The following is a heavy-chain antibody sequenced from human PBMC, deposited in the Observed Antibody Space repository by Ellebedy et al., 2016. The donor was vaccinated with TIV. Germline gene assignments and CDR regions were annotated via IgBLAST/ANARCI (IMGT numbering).Heavy chain of an antibody. D-gene: IGHD1-26*01. V-gene: IGHV5-51*01. Sequence: GESLKISCKGSGYSFTSYWIGWVRQMPGKGLEWMGIIFPGDSDTFYSPSFQGQVTISADTSTDTAYLQWDNLKTSDTAMYFCARRGATSMPDYWGQGTLVTVSS. CDR3: ARRGATSMPDY. CDR2: IFPGDSDT. J-gene: IGHJ4*02. CDR1: GYSFTSYW.